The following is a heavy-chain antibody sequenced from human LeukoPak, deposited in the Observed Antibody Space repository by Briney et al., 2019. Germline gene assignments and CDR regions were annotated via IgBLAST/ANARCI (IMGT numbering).Heavy chain of an antibody. CDR2: INPNSGGT. CDR3: ARDWEDGDYWDAFDI. V-gene: IGHV1-2*06. J-gene: IGHJ3*02. D-gene: IGHD4-17*01. Sequence: ASVKVSCKTSGYTFTGYYMHWVRQAPGQGLEWMGRINPNSGGTNYAQKFQGRVTMARDTSISTAYMELSRLRSDDTAVYYCARDWEDGDYWDAFDIWGQGTMVTVSS. CDR1: GYTFTGYY.